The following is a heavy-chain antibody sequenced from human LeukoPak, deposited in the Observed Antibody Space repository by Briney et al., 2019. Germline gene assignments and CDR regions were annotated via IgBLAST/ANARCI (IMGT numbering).Heavy chain of an antibody. CDR3: ARGDYCTSTICYASVGWFDP. CDR2: INHSGNT. J-gene: IGHJ5*02. V-gene: IGHV4-34*01. Sequence: PSETLSLTCDVYGGSLSGYYWSWIRRPPGRGLEWIGEINHSGNTKCNPSLKSRFTISVDTSKNQFSLELTSVTAADTAVYFCARGDYCTSTICYASVGWFDPWGQGTLVTVSS. CDR1: GGSLSGYY. D-gene: IGHD2-2*01.